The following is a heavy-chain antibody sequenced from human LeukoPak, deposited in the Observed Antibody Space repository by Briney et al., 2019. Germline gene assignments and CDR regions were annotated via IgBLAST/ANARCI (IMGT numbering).Heavy chain of an antibody. CDR1: GGSITNYY. CDR3: ASKTYYDILTGYQPADAFDI. V-gene: IGHV4-59*01. CDR2: SYYNGNT. J-gene: IGHJ3*02. D-gene: IGHD3-9*01. Sequence: SETLSLTCTVSGGSITNYYWSWIRQPPGKGLEWIGFSYYNGNTNYNPSLKSRVTISVDMSKNQFSLKLSSVTAADTAVYYCASKTYYDILTGYQPADAFDIWGQGTMVTVSS.